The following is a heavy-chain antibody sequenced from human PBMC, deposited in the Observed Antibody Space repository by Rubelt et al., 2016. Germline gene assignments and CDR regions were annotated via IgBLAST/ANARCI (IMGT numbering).Heavy chain of an antibody. CDR3: ARDRGDYYDSRGAIDY. CDR1: GYSISSGYY. CDR2: INHSGST. V-gene: IGHV4-38-2*02. Sequence: QVQLQESGPGLVKPSETLSLTCTVSGYSISSGYYWGWIRQPPGKGLEWIGEINHSGSTYYNPSLKSRVTISVDTSKTQFSLKLSSVTAADTAVYYCARDRGDYYDSRGAIDYWGQGTLVTVSS. D-gene: IGHD3-22*01. J-gene: IGHJ4*02.